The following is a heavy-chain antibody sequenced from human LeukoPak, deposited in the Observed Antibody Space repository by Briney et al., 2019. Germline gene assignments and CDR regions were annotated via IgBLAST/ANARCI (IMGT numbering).Heavy chain of an antibody. Sequence: GASVKVSCKASGYRFTDYYMHWVRQAPGQGLEWMGWIKPNIGVTNYAEKFQGRVTMNRDTSITTAYMELSRLRFDDTAVYYCVREKKWNSGYDSWFDPWGQGTLVTVSS. J-gene: IGHJ5*02. CDR3: VREKKWNSGYDSWFDP. D-gene: IGHD5-12*01. V-gene: IGHV1-2*02. CDR1: GYRFTDYY. CDR2: IKPNIGVT.